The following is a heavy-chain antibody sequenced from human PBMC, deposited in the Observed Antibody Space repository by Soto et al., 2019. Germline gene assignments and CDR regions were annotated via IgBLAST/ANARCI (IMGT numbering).Heavy chain of an antibody. CDR1: GFTFSSSW. D-gene: IGHD1-26*01. Sequence: LRLSCAASGFTFSSSWMSWVRQAPGKGLEWVANIKQDGSEKYYVDSVKGRFTISRDNAKNSLYLQMNSLRAEDTAVYYCARDVGGWLQSGFDPWGQGTLVTVSS. CDR3: ARDVGGWLQSGFDP. J-gene: IGHJ5*02. CDR2: IKQDGSEK. V-gene: IGHV3-7*03.